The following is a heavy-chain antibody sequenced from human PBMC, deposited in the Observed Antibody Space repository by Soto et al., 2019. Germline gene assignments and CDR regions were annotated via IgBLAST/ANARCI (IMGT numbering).Heavy chain of an antibody. CDR3: ARGVAGNFDY. D-gene: IGHD6-19*01. J-gene: IGHJ4*02. CDR2: IYYSGST. Sequence: SETLSLTCTVSGGSISSYYWSWIRQPPGKGLEWIGYIYYSGSTNYNPSLKSRVTISVDTSKNQFSLKLSSVTAADAAVYYCARGVAGNFDYWGQGTLVTVSS. V-gene: IGHV4-59*01. CDR1: GGSISSYY.